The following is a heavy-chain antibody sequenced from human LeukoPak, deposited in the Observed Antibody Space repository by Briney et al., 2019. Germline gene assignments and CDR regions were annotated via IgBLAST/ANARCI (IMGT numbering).Heavy chain of an antibody. Sequence: SETLSLTCTVSGGSNSSDHCNWMRQPPGKGREGIGDMYYTGSTNYNPSLKSRVSISLGASTNEFSLKLTSVTAADTAVYYCARGLSETSWDPRTNSFVIWGQGTMVTVSS. J-gene: IGHJ3*02. CDR3: ARGLSETSWDPRTNSFVI. CDR2: MYYTGST. V-gene: IGHV4-59*01. D-gene: IGHD1-26*01. CDR1: GGSNSSDH.